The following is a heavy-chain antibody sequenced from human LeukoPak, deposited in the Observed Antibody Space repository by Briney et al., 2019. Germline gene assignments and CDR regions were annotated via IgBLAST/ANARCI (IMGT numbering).Heavy chain of an antibody. CDR1: GYTFTGYY. V-gene: IGHV1-2*02. J-gene: IGHJ4*02. CDR3: ARALIAARPDIDY. D-gene: IGHD6-6*01. Sequence: ASVKVSCKASGYTFTGYYMHWVRQAPGQGLEWMGWINPNSGGTNYAQKFQGRVTMTRDTSISTAYMELSRLRSDDTAVYYCARALIAARPDIDYWGQGTLVTVSS. CDR2: INPNSGGT.